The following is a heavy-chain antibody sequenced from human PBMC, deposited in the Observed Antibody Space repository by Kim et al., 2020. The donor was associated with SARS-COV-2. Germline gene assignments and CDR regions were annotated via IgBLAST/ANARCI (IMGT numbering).Heavy chain of an antibody. Sequence: GGSLRLSCTASGFSFGDYAMSWFRQAPGKGLEWVGFIRSKAYGGTTEYAASVKGRFTISRDDSKSIAYLQMNSLKTEDTAVYYCTRVGYYDSSGYYNYHAFDIWGQETMGTVSS. CDR3: TRVGYYDSSGYYNYHAFDI. D-gene: IGHD3-22*01. CDR2: IRSKAYGGTT. CDR1: GFSFGDYA. V-gene: IGHV3-49*03. J-gene: IGHJ3*02.